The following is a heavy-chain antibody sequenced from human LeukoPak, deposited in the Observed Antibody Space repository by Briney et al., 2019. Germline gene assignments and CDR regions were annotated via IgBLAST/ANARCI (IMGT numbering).Heavy chain of an antibody. CDR3: ARDGYRVTGYYYYMDV. D-gene: IGHD5-12*01. V-gene: IGHV4-4*02. CDR2: VYHSGSP. CDR1: GGSISSSSW. J-gene: IGHJ6*03. Sequence: SGTLSLTCAVSGGSISSSSWWSWVRQPPGKGLEWIGEVYHSGSPNYNPSFRGRVTISVDKSKNQFSLSLGSVTAADTAVYYCARDGYRVTGYYYYMDVWGKGTTVTVSS.